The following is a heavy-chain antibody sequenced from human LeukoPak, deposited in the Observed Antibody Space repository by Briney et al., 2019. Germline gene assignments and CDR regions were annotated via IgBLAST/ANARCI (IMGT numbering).Heavy chain of an antibody. CDR3: ARLKYYYDSSDYRAEYFQH. D-gene: IGHD3-22*01. CDR1: GGSISSYY. Sequence: SETLSLTCPVSGGSISSYYWSWIRQPAGKGLEWIGYIHYSGTTKYNVSLKSRVSMSVDPSKKQLSLKLSSVTAADTAVYYCARLKYYYDSSDYRAEYFQHWGQGTLLTVSS. CDR2: IHYSGTT. V-gene: IGHV4-59*01. J-gene: IGHJ1*01.